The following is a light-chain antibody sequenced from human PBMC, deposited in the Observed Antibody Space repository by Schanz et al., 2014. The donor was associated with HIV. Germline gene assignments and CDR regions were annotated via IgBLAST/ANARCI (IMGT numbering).Light chain of an antibody. CDR3: QQYNSHST. CDR2: ASS. V-gene: IGKV1-8*01. CDR1: QDISSY. J-gene: IGKJ1*01. Sequence: AIRMTQSPSSFSASTGDRVNITCRASQDISSYLAWYQQKPGKAPDLLIYASSTLHSGVPSRFSGSGYGTDFTLTISSLQPDDFATYYCQQYNSHSTFGQGTKVEIK.